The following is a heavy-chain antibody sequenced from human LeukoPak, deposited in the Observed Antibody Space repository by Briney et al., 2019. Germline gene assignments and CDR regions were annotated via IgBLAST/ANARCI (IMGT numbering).Heavy chain of an antibody. D-gene: IGHD3-9*01. CDR3: ARVQGDYDILTGYYWYYFDY. V-gene: IGHV4-59*01. CDR1: GGSISSYY. J-gene: IGHJ4*02. Sequence: SETLSLTCTVSGGSISSYYWSWIRQPPGKGLEWIGYIYYSGSTNHNPSLKSRVTISVDTSKNQFSLKLSSVTAADTAVYYCARVQGDYDILTGYYWYYFDYWGQGTLVTVSS. CDR2: IYYSGST.